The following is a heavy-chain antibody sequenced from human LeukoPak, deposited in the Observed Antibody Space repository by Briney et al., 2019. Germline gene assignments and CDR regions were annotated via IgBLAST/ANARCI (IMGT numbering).Heavy chain of an antibody. CDR1: GFTLSRYW. CDR3: ARGGNLEN. V-gene: IGHV3-7*01. D-gene: IGHD1-14*01. CDR2: INEDGGER. Sequence: GGSLRLSCAASGFTLSRYWMSWVRQAPGKGLEWVPNINEDGGERHYVDTVKGRFTISRDNAKNSLYLQMNSLRAEDTAVYYCARGGNLENWGRGTLVTVSS. J-gene: IGHJ4*02.